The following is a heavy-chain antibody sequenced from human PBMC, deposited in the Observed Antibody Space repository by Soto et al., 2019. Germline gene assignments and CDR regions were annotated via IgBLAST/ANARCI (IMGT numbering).Heavy chain of an antibody. CDR1: GGSISSGGYY. CDR2: IYYSGST. V-gene: IGHV4-31*03. D-gene: IGHD2-2*01. Sequence: QVQLQESGPGLVKPSQTLSLTCTVSGGSISSGGYYWSWIRQHPGKGLEWIGYIYYSGSTYYNPSLQSRVTILVDTAKNQFSLKLSSVTAADTAVYYCARATGRGVIPTAMLAPYYWGQGTLVTVSS. CDR3: ARATGRGVIPTAMLAPYY. J-gene: IGHJ4*02.